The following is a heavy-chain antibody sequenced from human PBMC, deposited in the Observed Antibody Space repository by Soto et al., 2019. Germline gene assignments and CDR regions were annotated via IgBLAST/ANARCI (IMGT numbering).Heavy chain of an antibody. CDR3: ARVARELLRGYWFDP. Sequence: PSETLSLTCAVYGGSFSGYYWSWIRQPPGKGLEWIGEINHSGSTNYNPSLKSRVTISVDTSKNQFSLKLSSVTAADTAVYYCARVARELLRGYWFDPWGQGTLVTVYS. D-gene: IGHD1-26*01. J-gene: IGHJ5*02. V-gene: IGHV4-34*01. CDR1: GGSFSGYY. CDR2: INHSGST.